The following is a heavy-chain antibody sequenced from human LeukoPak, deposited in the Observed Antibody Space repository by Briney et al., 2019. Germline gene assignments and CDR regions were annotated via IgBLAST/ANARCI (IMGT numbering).Heavy chain of an antibody. CDR1: GGSVSSRPHF. Sequence: SETLSLTCTVSGGSVSSRPHFWAWIRQTPGKGLEWIGTIYYTGSANYNPSLKSRVTISLDTSKNQFSLKLSSVTAADTAVYYCARQYDSSGYLGDFQHWGQGTLVTVSS. CDR3: ARQYDSSGYLGDFQH. J-gene: IGHJ1*01. V-gene: IGHV4-39*01. CDR2: IYYTGSA. D-gene: IGHD3-22*01.